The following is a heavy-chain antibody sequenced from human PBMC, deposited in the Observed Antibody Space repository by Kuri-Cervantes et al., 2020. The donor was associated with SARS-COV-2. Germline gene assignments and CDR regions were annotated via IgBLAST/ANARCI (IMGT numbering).Heavy chain of an antibody. CDR2: IIPIFGTA. D-gene: IGHD2-15*01. V-gene: IGHV1-69*13. CDR1: GGTFSSYA. CDR3: ARRGGGGYFDL. Sequence: SVKVCCKASGGTFSSYAISWVRQAPGQGLDWMEGIIPIFGTANYAQKFQCRVTITADESTSTAYMELSSLRSEDTAVYYCARRGGGGYFDLWGRGTLVTVSS. J-gene: IGHJ2*01.